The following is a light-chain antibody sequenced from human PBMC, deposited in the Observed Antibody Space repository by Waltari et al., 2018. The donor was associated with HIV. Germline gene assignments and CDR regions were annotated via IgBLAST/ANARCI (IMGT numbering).Light chain of an antibody. CDR1: KLGDKH. J-gene: IGLJ1*01. CDR3: QTWDNTYV. V-gene: IGLV3-1*01. CDR2: QAN. Sequence: SYELTQPPSVSVSPGQTATIPCSGDKLGDKHAGWYQQKSCQYPVLVVYQANKRPSWIRERLSGSNSGNTATLTITATQATDEAYYYCQTWDNTYVFGAGTKVTVL.